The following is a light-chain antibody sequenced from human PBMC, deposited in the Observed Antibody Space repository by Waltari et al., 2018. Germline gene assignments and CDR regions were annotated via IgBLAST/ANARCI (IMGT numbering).Light chain of an antibody. V-gene: IGLV2-23*02. CDR2: EVT. CDR1: SSDVGTYNL. CDR3: CSYADSSTFVI. J-gene: IGLJ2*01. Sequence: QSALTQPASVSGSPGQSITISCTGTSSDVGTYNLVSWYQHHPGKAPKLMIYEVTKRPSGVSNRFSGSKSGNTASLTISGLQAEDEGHYYCCSYADSSTFVIFGGGTKVTVL.